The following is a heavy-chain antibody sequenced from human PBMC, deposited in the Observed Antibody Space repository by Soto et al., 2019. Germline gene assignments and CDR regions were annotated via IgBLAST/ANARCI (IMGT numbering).Heavy chain of an antibody. V-gene: IGHV1-46*03. Sequence: ASVKVSCKASGYTFTSYYMHWVRQAPGQGLEWMGIINPSGGSTSYAQKFQARVTMTRDTSTSTVYMELSSLRSEDTAVYYCAGDLGCSSYYYYMDVWGKGTTVTVSS. D-gene: IGHD6-6*01. J-gene: IGHJ6*03. CDR2: INPSGGST. CDR3: AGDLGCSSYYYYMDV. CDR1: GYTFTSYY.